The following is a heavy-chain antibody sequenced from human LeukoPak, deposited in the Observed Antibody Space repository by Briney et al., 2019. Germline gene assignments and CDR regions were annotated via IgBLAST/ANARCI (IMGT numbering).Heavy chain of an antibody. Sequence: SETLSLTCTVSGYSISSGYYWGWIRQPPGKGLEWIGSIYHSGSTYYNPSLKSRVTISVDTSKNQFSLKLSSVTAADTAVYYCARAVVHLEYRVYYMDVWGKGTTVTVSS. CDR1: GYSISSGYY. V-gene: IGHV4-38-2*02. J-gene: IGHJ6*03. CDR3: ARAVVHLEYRVYYMDV. D-gene: IGHD2-2*01. CDR2: IYHSGST.